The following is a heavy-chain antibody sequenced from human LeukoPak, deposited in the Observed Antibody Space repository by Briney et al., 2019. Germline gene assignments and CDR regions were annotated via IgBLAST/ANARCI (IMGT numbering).Heavy chain of an antibody. D-gene: IGHD6-13*01. CDR3: ATWALSSNCP. J-gene: IGHJ5*02. CDR2: ISGSSSTI. V-gene: IGHV3-48*01. Sequence: GGSLRLSCAASGFTFSTYSMNWVRQAPGKGLEWVSYISGSSSTIYYADSVKGRFTISRDNAKNSLYLQMNSLRAEDTAVYYCATWALSSNCPWGQGTLVTVSS. CDR1: GFTFSTYS.